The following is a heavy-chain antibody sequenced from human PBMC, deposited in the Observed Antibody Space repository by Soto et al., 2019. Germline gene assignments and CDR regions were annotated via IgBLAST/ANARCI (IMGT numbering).Heavy chain of an antibody. CDR1: GFTFSSYG. CDR2: ISGGGGST. CDR3: ANREHYGSRSYCTFAH. J-gene: IGHJ4*02. D-gene: IGHD3-10*01. Sequence: EVQLLESGGGLVQPGGSLRLSCAASGFTFSSYGMSWVRQAPGKGLEWVSSISGGGGSTYYVDSVKGRFTISSDNPKNTLYLQVSTLRADDEALYHCANREHYGSRSYCTFAHWGQGTLVTVSS. V-gene: IGHV3-23*01.